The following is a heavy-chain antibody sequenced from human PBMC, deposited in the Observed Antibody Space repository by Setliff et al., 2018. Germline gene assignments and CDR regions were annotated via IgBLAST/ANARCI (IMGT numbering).Heavy chain of an antibody. J-gene: IGHJ6*02. Sequence: PGWSLRLSCAASGFTFSAHYMDWLRQAPGKGLEWVGRIRNKANTYTTEYAASVKGRFTVSRDDSENSLYLQMSSLKTEDTAVYYCVRGGSAPSSYQYPLDVWGQGTTVTVSS. D-gene: IGHD1-26*01. CDR3: VRGGSAPSSYQYPLDV. CDR1: GFTFSAHY. V-gene: IGHV3-72*01. CDR2: IRNKANTYTT.